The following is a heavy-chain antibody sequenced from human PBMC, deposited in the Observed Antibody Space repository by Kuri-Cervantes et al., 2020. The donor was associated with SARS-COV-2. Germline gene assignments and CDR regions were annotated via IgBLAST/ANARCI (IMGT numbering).Heavy chain of an antibody. V-gene: IGHV3-13*01. D-gene: IGHD1-26*01. CDR2: IGTAGDT. CDR3: ASDRVGASDY. CDR1: GFTLNDYG. J-gene: IGHJ4*02. Sequence: GGSLRLSCATSGFTLNDYGMYWVRQAPGKGLEWVSAIGTAGDTYYPGSVKGRFTISRDNAKNSLYLQMNSLRAEDTAVYYCASDRVGASDYWGQGTLVTVSS.